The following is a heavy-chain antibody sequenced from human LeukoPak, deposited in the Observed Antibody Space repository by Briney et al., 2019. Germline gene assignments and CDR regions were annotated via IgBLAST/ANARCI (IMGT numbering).Heavy chain of an antibody. CDR3: ARGAPGSYCSGGSCPYFDY. Sequence: GASVKVSCKASGYTFTSYDINWVRQATGQGLEWMGWVNPNSGHTGYAQKFQGRVTMTRNTSISTAYMDLSSLRSEDTAVYYCARGAPGSYCSGGSCPYFDYWGQGTLVSVS. V-gene: IGHV1-8*01. CDR2: VNPNSGHT. D-gene: IGHD2-15*01. J-gene: IGHJ4*02. CDR1: GYTFTSYD.